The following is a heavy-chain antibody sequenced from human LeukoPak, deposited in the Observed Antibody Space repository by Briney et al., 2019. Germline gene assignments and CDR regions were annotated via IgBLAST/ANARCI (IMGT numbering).Heavy chain of an antibody. CDR3: ARIVGATIVGWFDP. Sequence: PGGSLRLSCAASGFIVSGYYMNWVRQAPGKGLEWVSVIYSGGSTYYADSVKGRFTISRDTSKNTLYLQMNSLRAEDTAVYYCARIVGATIVGWFDPWGQGTLVTVSS. CDR1: GFIVSGYY. J-gene: IGHJ5*02. V-gene: IGHV3-53*01. D-gene: IGHD1-26*01. CDR2: IYSGGST.